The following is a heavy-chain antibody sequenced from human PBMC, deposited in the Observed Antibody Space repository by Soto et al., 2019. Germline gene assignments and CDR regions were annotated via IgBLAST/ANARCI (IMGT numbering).Heavy chain of an antibody. D-gene: IGHD3-22*01. V-gene: IGHV1-24*01. CDR2: FDPEDDET. Sequence: ASVKVSCKVSGYTLNELSMHWVRQAPGKGLEWMGAFDPEDDETMYAQKFQGRVTMTADTSTDTAYMELSSLRSEDTAVYYCTTVPYYSDCSGPEIPFDYWGQGTLVTVSS. J-gene: IGHJ4*02. CDR3: TTVPYYSDCSGPEIPFDY. CDR1: GYTLNELS.